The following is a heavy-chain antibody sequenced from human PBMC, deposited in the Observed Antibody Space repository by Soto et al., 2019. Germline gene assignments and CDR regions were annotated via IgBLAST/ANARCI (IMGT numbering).Heavy chain of an antibody. CDR3: TRGARPSSAGTGAY. CDR2: IDYEGTTT. J-gene: IGHJ4*02. CDR1: RFAFDSYW. D-gene: IGHD6-13*01. V-gene: IGHV3-74*01. Sequence: PEVSLRFSCVASRFAFDSYWMHWVRQVPGESPVWVSRIDYEGTTTTYADSVEGRFTISRDNAKNTLYLQMNNLRAEDTAVYYCTRGARPSSAGTGAYWGRGTLVTVSS.